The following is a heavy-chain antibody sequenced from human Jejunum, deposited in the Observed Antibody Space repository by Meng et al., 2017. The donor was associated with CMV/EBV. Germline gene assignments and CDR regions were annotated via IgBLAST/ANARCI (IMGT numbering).Heavy chain of an antibody. CDR3: TRVLNWGFEH. D-gene: IGHD3-16*01. CDR2: ISSNSDNT. V-gene: IGHV3-21*01. CDR1: GFALDSYT. Sequence: EVQLVESGGGLVQPGGSLRLSCAASGFALDSYTMTWVRQAPGRGLEWVSSISSNSDNTYYADSLKGRFTISRDNARKSLDLQMNSLRVEDTAVYYCTRVLNWGFEHWGQGTLVTVSS. J-gene: IGHJ4*02.